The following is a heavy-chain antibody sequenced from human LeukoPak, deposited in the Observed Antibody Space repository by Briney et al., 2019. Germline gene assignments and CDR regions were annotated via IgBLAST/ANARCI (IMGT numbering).Heavy chain of an antibody. D-gene: IGHD2-2*01. CDR1: GGTFSSYA. V-gene: IGHV1-69*13. Sequence: SVKVSCKASGGTFSSYAISWVRQAPGQGLEWMGGIIPIFGTANYAQKFQGRVTITAVESTSTAYMELSSLRSEDTAVYYCARLDHPTVVPAAIGWFDPWGQGTLVTVSS. CDR3: ARLDHPTVVPAAIGWFDP. J-gene: IGHJ5*02. CDR2: IIPIFGTA.